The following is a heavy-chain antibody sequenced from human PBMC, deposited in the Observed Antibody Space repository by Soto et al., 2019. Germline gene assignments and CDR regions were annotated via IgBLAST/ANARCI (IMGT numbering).Heavy chain of an antibody. CDR3: ARDRIVATIPSTAYGMDV. J-gene: IGHJ6*02. CDR2: IKQDGSEK. CDR1: GFTFSSYW. Sequence: GGSLRLSCAASGFTFSSYWMSWVRQAPGKGLEWVANIKQDGSEKYYVDSVKGRFTISRDNAKNSLYLQMNSLRAEDTAVYYCARDRIVATIPSTAYGMDVWGQGTTVTVSS. D-gene: IGHD5-12*01. V-gene: IGHV3-7*05.